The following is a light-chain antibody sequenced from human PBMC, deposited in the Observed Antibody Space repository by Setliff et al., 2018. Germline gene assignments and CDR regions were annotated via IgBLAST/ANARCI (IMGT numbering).Light chain of an antibody. Sequence: VSGSPGQSITISCAGSSSDVGGYNYVSWYQQHPGKAPKLMIYEVTKRPSGVSDRFSGSKSGNTASLTISGLQAEDEADYYCLSYTSETTHALFAGGTKVTVL. V-gene: IGLV2-14*03. CDR3: LSYTSETTHAL. CDR1: SSDVGGYNY. CDR2: EVT. J-gene: IGLJ2*01.